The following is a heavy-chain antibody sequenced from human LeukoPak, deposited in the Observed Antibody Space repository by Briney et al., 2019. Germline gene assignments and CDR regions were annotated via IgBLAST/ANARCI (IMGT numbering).Heavy chain of an antibody. D-gene: IGHD3-16*01. J-gene: IGHJ5*02. Sequence: SETLSLTCSVSGVSISNYYWTWIRQPAGKGLEWIGRMYIGGTRNYNPSLKSRVTMSIDTSKNQFSLKLSSVTAADTAVYYCARDLPRVNSYAYGFWFDPWGQGTLVTVSS. CDR3: ARDLPRVNSYAYGFWFDP. V-gene: IGHV4-4*07. CDR2: MYIGGTR. CDR1: GVSISNYY.